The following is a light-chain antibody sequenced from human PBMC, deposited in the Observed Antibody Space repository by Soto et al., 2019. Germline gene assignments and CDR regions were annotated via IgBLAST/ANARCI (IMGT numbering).Light chain of an antibody. CDR1: SSDIGGYKY. J-gene: IGLJ3*02. V-gene: IGLV2-14*01. Sequence: QSALTQPASVSGSPGQSIAISCSGTSSDIGGYKYVSWYQQPPGKVPKLVIYEVNNRPSGVSDRFSGSKSGNTASLTISGPEADDGSEYYSSSYLGSDTWMFGGGTQLTLL. CDR2: EVN. CDR3: SSYLGSDTWM.